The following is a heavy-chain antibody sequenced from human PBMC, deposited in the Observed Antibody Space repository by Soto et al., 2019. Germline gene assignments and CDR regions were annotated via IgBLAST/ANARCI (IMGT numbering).Heavy chain of an antibody. Sequence: ASVKVSCKASGYTFSNFGISWVRQAPGEGLEWMGWISPNSEKTKIAQRFQGRVTMTTDISTSTSYLELRGLTSDDTAVYYCTKDAKFDDNYTGYFVNDLWG. CDR3: TKDAKFDDNYTGYFVNDL. D-gene: IGHD3-9*01. V-gene: IGHV1-18*01. CDR2: ISPNSEKT. J-gene: IGHJ5*02. CDR1: GYTFSNFG.